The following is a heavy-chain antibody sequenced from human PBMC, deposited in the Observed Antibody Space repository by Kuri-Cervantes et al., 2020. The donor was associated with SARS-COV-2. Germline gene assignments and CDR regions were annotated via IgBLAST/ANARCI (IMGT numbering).Heavy chain of an antibody. CDR2: INPNSGGT. V-gene: IGHV1-2*04. J-gene: IGHJ3*02. D-gene: IGHD3-16*01. CDR3: AREGGAEGAFDI. Sequence: GGSLRLSCKASGYTFTSYAMHWVRQAPGQGLEWMGWINPNSGGTNYAQKFQGWVTMTRDTSISTAYMELSRLRSDDTAVYYCAREGGAEGAFDIWGQGTMVTVSS. CDR1: GYTFTSYA.